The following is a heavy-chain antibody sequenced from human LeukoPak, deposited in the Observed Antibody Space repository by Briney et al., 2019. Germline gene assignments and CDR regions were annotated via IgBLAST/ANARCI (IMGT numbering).Heavy chain of an antibody. D-gene: IGHD5-12*01. J-gene: IGHJ4*02. CDR2: INHSGST. CDR3: ARGGSMDIVATSQFDY. V-gene: IGHV4-34*01. CDR1: GGSFSGYY. Sequence: SETLSLTCAVYGGSFSGYYWSWIRQPPGKGLEWIGEINHSGSTNYNPSLKSRVTISVDTSKNQFSLKLSSVTAADTAVYYCARGGSMDIVATSQFDYWGQGTLVTVSS.